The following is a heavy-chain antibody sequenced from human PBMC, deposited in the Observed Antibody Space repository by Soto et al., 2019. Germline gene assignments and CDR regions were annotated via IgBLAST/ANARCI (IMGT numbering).Heavy chain of an antibody. CDR3: ARGRAEHYDFLTGYYTYSFDY. D-gene: IGHD3-9*01. CDR1: GGSISRGGYY. J-gene: IGHJ4*02. Sequence: PSETLSLTCTVSGGSISRGGYYWTWLRQHPGKGLEWTGYIYYSGSTYYNPSLKSRVTISVDTSKNQFSLKLSSVTAADTAMYYCARGRAEHYDFLTGYYTYSFDYWGQGTLVTVSS. V-gene: IGHV4-31*03. CDR2: IYYSGST.